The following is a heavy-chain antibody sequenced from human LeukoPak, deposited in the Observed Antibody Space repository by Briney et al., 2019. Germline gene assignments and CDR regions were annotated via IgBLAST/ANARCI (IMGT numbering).Heavy chain of an antibody. Sequence: PGRSLRLSCAASGFTFSSYAMHWVRQAPGKGLEWVAVISYDGSNKYYADSVKGRFTISRDNSKNTLYLQMNSLRAEDTAVYYCARKAQTGSHSGPFDIWGQGTLVTVSS. J-gene: IGHJ3*02. D-gene: IGHD1-26*01. CDR1: GFTFSSYA. V-gene: IGHV3-30-3*01. CDR2: ISYDGSNK. CDR3: ARKAQTGSHSGPFDI.